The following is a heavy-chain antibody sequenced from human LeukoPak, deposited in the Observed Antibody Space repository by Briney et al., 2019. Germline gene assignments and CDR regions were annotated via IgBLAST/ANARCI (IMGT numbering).Heavy chain of an antibody. J-gene: IGHJ6*02. Sequence: SGGSLRLSCAASGFTFYDYTMHWVRHAPGKGLEWVSLISWDGGSTYYADSVKGRYTISRDNSKNTLYLQMNSLRAEDTAVYYCARAGTVTLPGTKNYYYGMDVWGQGTTVTVSS. V-gene: IGHV3-43*01. CDR1: GFTFYDYT. D-gene: IGHD4-17*01. CDR2: ISWDGGST. CDR3: ARAGTVTLPGTKNYYYGMDV.